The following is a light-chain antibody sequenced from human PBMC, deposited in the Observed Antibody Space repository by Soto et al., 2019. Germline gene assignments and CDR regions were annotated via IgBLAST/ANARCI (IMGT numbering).Light chain of an antibody. CDR3: QSYDSSLGLSV. Sequence: QLVLTQPPSVSGAPGQRVTISCTGSSSNIGAGYDVHWYQQLPGTAPKLLIYGNSNRPSGVPDRFSGSKSGTSASLAITGLQAEDEADYYCQSYDSSLGLSVFGTGTKVTVL. CDR2: GNS. V-gene: IGLV1-40*01. CDR1: SSNIGAGYD. J-gene: IGLJ1*01.